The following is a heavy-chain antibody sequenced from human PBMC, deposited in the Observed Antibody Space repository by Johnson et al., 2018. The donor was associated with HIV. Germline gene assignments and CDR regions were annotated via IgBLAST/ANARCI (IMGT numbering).Heavy chain of an antibody. CDR1: GFTFSSYA. CDR2: ISYDGSKK. Sequence: VQLVESGGGVVQPGRSLRLSCAASGFTFSSYAMHWVRQAPGKGLEWVAVISYDGSKKYYADSVKGRFTISRDNSKNTLYLQMNSLSAEDSAVYYCAKGLWLKYQLLHDGFDIWGQGTMVTVSS. J-gene: IGHJ3*02. CDR3: AKGLWLKYQLLHDGFDI. D-gene: IGHD2-2*01. V-gene: IGHV3-30*04.